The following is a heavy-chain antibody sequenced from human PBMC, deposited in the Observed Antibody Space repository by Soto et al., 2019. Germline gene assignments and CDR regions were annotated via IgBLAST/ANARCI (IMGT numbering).Heavy chain of an antibody. D-gene: IGHD3-10*01. CDR2: IYTNGAT. CDR1: GDSISSFY. Sequence: KPSETLSLTCTVSGDSISSFYWSWIRQPAGKGLEWIGRIYTNGATNYNPSLRSRVTMSVDTSKNQFSLELSSVTAADTAVYYCARRASGSGRHFDNWGQGTLVTVSS. CDR3: ARRASGSGRHFDN. J-gene: IGHJ4*02. V-gene: IGHV4-4*07.